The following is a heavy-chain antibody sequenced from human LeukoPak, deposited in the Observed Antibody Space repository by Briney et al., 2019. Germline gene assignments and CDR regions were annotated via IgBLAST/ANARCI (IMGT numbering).Heavy chain of an antibody. CDR2: IGTAGDT. J-gene: IGHJ4*02. CDR3: ARDRSPGGSYYYFDY. CDR1: GFTFSSYD. V-gene: IGHV3-13*01. Sequence: PGGSLRLSCAASGFTFSSYDMHWVRQPTGGGLEWVSGIGTAGDTYYLGSVKGRFTISRENAQNSLYLQMNSLRAGDTAVYYCARDRSPGGSYYYFDYWGQGTLVTVSS. D-gene: IGHD1-26*01.